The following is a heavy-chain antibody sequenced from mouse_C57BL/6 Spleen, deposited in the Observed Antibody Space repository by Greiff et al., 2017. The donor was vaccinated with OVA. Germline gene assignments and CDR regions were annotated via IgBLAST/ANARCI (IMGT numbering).Heavy chain of an antibody. D-gene: IGHD2-4*01. J-gene: IGHJ3*01. CDR3: ASRYYDYEFAY. V-gene: IGHV1-19*01. Sequence: VQLKESGPVLVKPGASVKMSCKASGYTFTDYYMNWVKQSHGKSLEWIGDINPYNGGTSYNQKFKGKATLTVDKSSSTAYMELNSLTSEDSAVYSCASRYYDYEFAYWGQGTLVTVSA. CDR1: GYTFTDYY. CDR2: INPYNGGT.